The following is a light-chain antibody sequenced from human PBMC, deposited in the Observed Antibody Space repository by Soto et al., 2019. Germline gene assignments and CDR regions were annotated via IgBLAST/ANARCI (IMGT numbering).Light chain of an antibody. CDR3: QHYQSYLWT. V-gene: IGKV1-5*03. J-gene: IGKJ1*01. CDR1: QSISFW. Sequence: DIQMTQSPSTLSASVGDRVTITCRANQSISFWLAWYQQKPGKAPKVLIHKASTLESGVPSRFSGSGSGTEFTLTINGLQPDDFATYYCQHYQSYLWTFGQGTKVEIK. CDR2: KAS.